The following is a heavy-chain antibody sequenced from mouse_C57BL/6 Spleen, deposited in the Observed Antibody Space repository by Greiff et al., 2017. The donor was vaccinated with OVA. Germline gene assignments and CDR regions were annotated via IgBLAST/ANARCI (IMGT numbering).Heavy chain of an antibody. V-gene: IGHV7-3*01. CDR1: GFTFTDYY. Sequence: EVHLVESGGGLVQPGGSLSLSCAASGFTFTDYYMSWVRQPPGKALEWLGFIRNKANGYTTEYSASVKGRFTISRDNSQSILYLQMNALRAEDSATYYCARSPSFITFDYWGQGTTLTVSS. CDR2: IRNKANGYTT. D-gene: IGHD1-1*01. CDR3: ARSPSFITFDY. J-gene: IGHJ2*01.